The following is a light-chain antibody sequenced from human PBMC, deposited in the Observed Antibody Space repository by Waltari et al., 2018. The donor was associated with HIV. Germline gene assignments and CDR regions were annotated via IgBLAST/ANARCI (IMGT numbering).Light chain of an antibody. Sequence: DIQMTQSPSTLSASVGDRVTITCRASQSISSWLAWYQQKPGRAPKLLIYKASSLESGVPSRFSGSGSGTEFTLTISSLQPDDFATYYCQQYNSYPVTFGQGTKVEIK. V-gene: IGKV1-5*03. J-gene: IGKJ1*01. CDR1: QSISSW. CDR3: QQYNSYPVT. CDR2: KAS.